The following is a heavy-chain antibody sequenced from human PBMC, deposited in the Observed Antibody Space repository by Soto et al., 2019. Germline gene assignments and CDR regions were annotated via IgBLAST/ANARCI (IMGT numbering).Heavy chain of an antibody. CDR3: AKGAADIVVVPAAIFYYYYMDV. V-gene: IGHV3-23*01. Sequence: GGSLRLSCAASGFTFSSYAMRWVRQAPGKGLEWVSAISGSGGSTYYADSVKGRFTISRDNSKNTLYLQMNSLRAEDTAVYYCAKGAADIVVVPAAIFYYYYMDVWGKGTTVTVSS. D-gene: IGHD2-2*01. CDR1: GFTFSSYA. CDR2: ISGSGGST. J-gene: IGHJ6*03.